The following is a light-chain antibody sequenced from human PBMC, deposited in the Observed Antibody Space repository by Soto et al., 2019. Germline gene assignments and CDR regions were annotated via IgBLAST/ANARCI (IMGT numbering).Light chain of an antibody. CDR2: GNS. CDR3: QSYDSSLRGAV. CDR1: SSNIGAGYD. Sequence: QSVLTQPPSVSGAPGQRVTISCTGSSSNIGAGYDVHWYQQLPGTAPKLLIYGNSNRPSGVPDRCSGSKSGTSASLAITGLQAADEADYYCQSYDSSLRGAVFGGGTKLTVL. V-gene: IGLV1-40*01. J-gene: IGLJ2*01.